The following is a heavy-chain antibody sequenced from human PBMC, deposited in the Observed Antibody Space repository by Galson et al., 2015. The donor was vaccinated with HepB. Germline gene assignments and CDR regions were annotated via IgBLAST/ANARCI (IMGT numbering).Heavy chain of an antibody. CDR2: IYVDGNT. CDR3: AKDQGDGYVNYYYYGMDV. V-gene: IGHV3-66*02. J-gene: IGHJ6*02. CDR1: GFTVSGMY. Sequence: SLRLSCAASGFTVSGMYLSWVRQAPGKGLEWVSVIYVDGNTYYADSVKGRFTISRDNSKNTLFLQMNSLRAEDTAMHYCAKDQGDGYVNYYYYGMDVWGQGTTVTVSS. D-gene: IGHD5-18*01.